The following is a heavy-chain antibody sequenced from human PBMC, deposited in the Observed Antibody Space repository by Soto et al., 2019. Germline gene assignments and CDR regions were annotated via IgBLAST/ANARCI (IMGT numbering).Heavy chain of an antibody. CDR2: IYYSGST. Sequence: SETLSLTCTVSGGSISSSSYYWGWIRQPPGKGLEWIGSIYYSGSTYYNPSLKSRVTISVDTSKNQFSLKLSSVTAADTAVYYCARQDMVRGELYFDYWGQGTLVTVSS. J-gene: IGHJ4*02. V-gene: IGHV4-39*01. CDR1: GGSISSSSYY. CDR3: ARQDMVRGELYFDY. D-gene: IGHD3-10*01.